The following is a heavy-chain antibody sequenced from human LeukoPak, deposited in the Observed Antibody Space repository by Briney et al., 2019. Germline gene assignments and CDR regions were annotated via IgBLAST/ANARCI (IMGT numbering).Heavy chain of an antibody. D-gene: IGHD1-1*01. J-gene: IGHJ4*02. Sequence: GGSMRPSCEDSGFTFADYGLSWVHQAPGKGMEWVAGINWSGDNTFYADSVKGRFTISRDNTKKTLYLRMNNLRGEDTATYYCARDLSNNWNNLAYWGQGTLVTVSS. CDR1: GFTFADYG. CDR2: INWSGDNT. V-gene: IGHV3-20*04. CDR3: ARDLSNNWNNLAY.